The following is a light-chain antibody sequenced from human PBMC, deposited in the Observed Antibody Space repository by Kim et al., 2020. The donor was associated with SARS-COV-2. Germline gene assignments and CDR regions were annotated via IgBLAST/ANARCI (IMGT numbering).Light chain of an antibody. CDR3: QQYDTSRT. Sequence: LSPGERATLSCRASQSVSSSYLAWYQQKPGQAPRLLIYGASSRATGIPDRFSGSGSVTDFTLTISRLEPEDSAVYYCQQYDTSRTFGQGTKVDIK. CDR1: QSVSSSY. V-gene: IGKV3-20*01. CDR2: GAS. J-gene: IGKJ1*01.